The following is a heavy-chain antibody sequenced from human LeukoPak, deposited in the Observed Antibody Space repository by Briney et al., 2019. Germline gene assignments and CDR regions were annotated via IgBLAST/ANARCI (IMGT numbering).Heavy chain of an antibody. J-gene: IGHJ4*02. CDR3: ARAESTTRCSSTSCYTVGYYFDY. CDR2: IIPIFGTA. V-gene: IGHV1-69*05. CDR1: GGTFSSYA. Sequence: ASVKVSCKASGGTFSSYAISWVRQAPGQGLEWMGGIIPIFGTANYAQKFQGRVTITTDESTSTAYMELSSLRSEDTAVYYCARAESTTRCSSTSCYTVGYYFDYWGQGTLVTVSS. D-gene: IGHD2-2*02.